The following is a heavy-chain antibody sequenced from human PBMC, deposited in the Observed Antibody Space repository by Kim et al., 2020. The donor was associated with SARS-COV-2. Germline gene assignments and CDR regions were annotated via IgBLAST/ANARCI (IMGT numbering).Heavy chain of an antibody. J-gene: IGHJ6*02. D-gene: IGHD3-9*01. CDR3: ARAAEGKLRYFDWLFFADYGMDV. CDR2: INWNGGNT. Sequence: GGSLRLSCAASGFTFDDYGMSWVRQAPGKGLEWVSGINWNGGNTGYADSVKGRFIISRDNAKNSLYLQMNSPRAEDTALYHCARAAEGKLRYFDWLFFADYGMDVWGQGTTVTVSS. CDR1: GFTFDDYG. V-gene: IGHV3-20*01.